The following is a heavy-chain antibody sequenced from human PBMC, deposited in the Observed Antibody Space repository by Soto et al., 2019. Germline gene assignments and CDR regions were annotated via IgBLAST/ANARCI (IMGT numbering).Heavy chain of an antibody. CDR1: GFTFSNAW. CDR2: IKSKTDGGTT. D-gene: IGHD3-22*01. Sequence: PGGSLRLSCAASGFTFSNAWMNWVRQAPGKGREWGGRIKSKTDGGTTDYAAPVKGRVTISRDDSKNTLYLQMNSLKTEDTAVYYCTTGHYYDSSGYSFYYYYGMDVWGQGTTVTVSS. J-gene: IGHJ6*02. CDR3: TTGHYYDSSGYSFYYYYGMDV. V-gene: IGHV3-15*07.